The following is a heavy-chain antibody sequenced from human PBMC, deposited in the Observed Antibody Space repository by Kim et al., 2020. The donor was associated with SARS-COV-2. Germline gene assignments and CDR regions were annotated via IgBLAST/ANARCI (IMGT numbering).Heavy chain of an antibody. Sequence: NPSIKSRVTISVDTSKNEFSLKLRSVTAADTAVYYCARAGGVANSWFDYWGQGTLVTVSS. D-gene: IGHD3-16*01. J-gene: IGHJ4*02. V-gene: IGHV4-4*08. CDR3: ARAGGVANSWFDY.